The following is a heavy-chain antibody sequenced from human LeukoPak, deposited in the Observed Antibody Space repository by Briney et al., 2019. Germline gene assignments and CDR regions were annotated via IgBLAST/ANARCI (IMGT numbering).Heavy chain of an antibody. D-gene: IGHD3-22*01. Sequence: QPGGSLRLSCAASGFTVSNYAMSWVRQAPGKGLEWVSSISGGGGSPYYADSVKGRFTISRDNSKNTLYLQMNSLRAEDTAVYYCAKGRGSGYYNYFEYWGQGTLVTVSS. CDR3: AKGRGSGYYNYFEY. V-gene: IGHV3-23*01. CDR1: GFTVSNYA. CDR2: ISGGGGSP. J-gene: IGHJ4*02.